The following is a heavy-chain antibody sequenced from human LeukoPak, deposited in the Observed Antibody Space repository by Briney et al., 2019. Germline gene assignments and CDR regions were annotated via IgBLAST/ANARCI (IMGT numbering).Heavy chain of an antibody. V-gene: IGHV4-39*01. J-gene: IGHJ5*02. D-gene: IGHD6-13*01. CDR2: IYYSGST. CDR3: ARHWRAAAGKNWFDP. Sequence: SETLSLTCTVSGGSISSSSYYWGWIRQPPGKGREWIGSIYYSGSTYYNPSLKSRVTISVDTSKNQFSLKLSSVTAADTAVYYCARHWRAAAGKNWFDPWGQGTLVTVSS. CDR1: GGSISSSSYY.